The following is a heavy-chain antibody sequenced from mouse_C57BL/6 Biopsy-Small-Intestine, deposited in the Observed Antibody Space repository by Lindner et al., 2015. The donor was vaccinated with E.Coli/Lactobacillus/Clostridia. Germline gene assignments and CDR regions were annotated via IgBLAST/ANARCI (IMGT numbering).Heavy chain of an antibody. CDR2: IYPRDGST. V-gene: IGHV1-85*01. D-gene: IGHD2-5*01. J-gene: IGHJ4*01. CDR3: ARTSNYYYYTMDY. CDR1: GYTFTSYD. Sequence: VQLQESGPELVKPGASVKLSCKASGYTFTSYDINWVKQRPGQGLEWIGRIYPRDGSTQYNEKFKGKATLTIDTSSSTAYMELHSLTPEDSAVYFCARTSNYYYYTMDYWGQGTSVTVSS.